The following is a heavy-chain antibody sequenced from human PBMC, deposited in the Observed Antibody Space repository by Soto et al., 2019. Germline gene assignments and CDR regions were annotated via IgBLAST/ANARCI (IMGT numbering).Heavy chain of an antibody. J-gene: IGHJ4*02. CDR2: ISGSGNNT. D-gene: IGHD6-13*01. Sequence: PGGSLRLSCAASGFTFSTYAMSWVRQAPGKGLEWVSAISGSGNNTYYADSVKGRFTISRDNSNNTLYLQMNSLRAEDTALYYCARGPLGTAAYQDYWGGGTLVTVS. CDR1: GFTFSTYA. V-gene: IGHV3-23*01. CDR3: ARGPLGTAAYQDY.